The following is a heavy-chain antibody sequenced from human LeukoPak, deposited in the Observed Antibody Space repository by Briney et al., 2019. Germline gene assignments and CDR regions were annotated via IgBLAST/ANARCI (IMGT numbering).Heavy chain of an antibody. CDR1: GYTFSRYA. CDR2: ISAYNGNT. V-gene: IGHV1-18*01. CDR3: ARDPVPHYYDSSGYYYDY. Sequence: GVSVKVSCKASGYTFSRYAISWVRQAPGQGLEWMGWISAYNGNTNYAQKLQGRVTMTTDTSTSTAYMELRSLRSDDTAVYYCARDPVPHYYDSSGYYYDYWGQGTLVTVSS. D-gene: IGHD3-22*01. J-gene: IGHJ4*02.